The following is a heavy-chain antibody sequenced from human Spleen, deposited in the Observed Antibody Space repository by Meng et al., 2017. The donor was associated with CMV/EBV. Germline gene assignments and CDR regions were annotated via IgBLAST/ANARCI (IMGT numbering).Heavy chain of an antibody. Sequence: VQLVEAGGGVVQPGGSLRLSCAASGFTFSSYGMHWVRQAPGKGLEWVAFIRYDGSNKYYADSVKGRFTISRDNSKNTLYLQMNSLRAEDTAVYYCAKSQIAALDYWGQGTLVTVSS. V-gene: IGHV3-30*02. CDR3: AKSQIAALDY. J-gene: IGHJ4*02. CDR2: IRYDGSNK. CDR1: GFTFSSYG. D-gene: IGHD6-13*01.